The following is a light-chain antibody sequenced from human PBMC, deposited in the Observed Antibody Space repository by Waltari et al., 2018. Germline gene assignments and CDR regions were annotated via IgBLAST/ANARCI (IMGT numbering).Light chain of an antibody. Sequence: QSALTQPASVSGSPGQSITISCTETSSVVGSYNLVSWYQQHPGKAPKVIIYEGSKRPSGVSNRFSASKSGTTASLTISGLQAEDEADYYCSSYTGTTTPRLFGGGTKVTVL. CDR3: SSYTGTTTPRL. V-gene: IGLV2-23*01. CDR2: EGS. J-gene: IGLJ3*02. CDR1: SSVVGSYNL.